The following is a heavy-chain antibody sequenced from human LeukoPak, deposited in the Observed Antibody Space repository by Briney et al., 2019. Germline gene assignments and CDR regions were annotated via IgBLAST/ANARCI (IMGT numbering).Heavy chain of an antibody. V-gene: IGHV3-30*02. J-gene: IGHJ6*03. CDR1: GFTFDDYA. CDR2: IRYDGSNK. CDR3: AKVRLGRHYYYYMDV. Sequence: GRSLRLSCAASGFTFDDYAMHWVRQAPGKGLEWVAFIRYDGSNKYYADSVKGRFTISRDNSKNTLYLQMNSLRAEDTAVYYCAKVRLGRHYYYYMDVWGKGTTVTVSS. D-gene: IGHD7-27*01.